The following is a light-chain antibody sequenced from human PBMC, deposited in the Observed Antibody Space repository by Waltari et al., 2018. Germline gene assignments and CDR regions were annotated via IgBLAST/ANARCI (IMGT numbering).Light chain of an antibody. Sequence: DIVMTPSPPFLAVSLGERATINCTSSHSVFYSSAENHYIAWYQQKPGRPLKLLIYGASTREARVPERFSGSGSGTHFTLTIDSLQAEDVAVYYCQQYYSAPPNTFGRGTKLDLK. CDR2: GAS. CDR1: HSVFYSSAENHY. CDR3: QQYYSAPPNT. V-gene: IGKV4-1*01. J-gene: IGKJ2*01.